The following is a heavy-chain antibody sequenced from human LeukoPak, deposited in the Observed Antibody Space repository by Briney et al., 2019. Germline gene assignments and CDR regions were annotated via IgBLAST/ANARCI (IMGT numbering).Heavy chain of an antibody. Sequence: PSETLSLTCAVYGGSFSGYYWSWIRQPPGKGLEWIGEINHSGSTNYNPSLKSRVTISVDTSKNQFSLKLGSVTAADTAVYYCARGRRYYCDSSGYYYDYWGQGTLVTVSS. V-gene: IGHV4-34*01. J-gene: IGHJ4*02. CDR1: GGSFSGYY. CDR3: ARGRRYYCDSSGYYYDY. CDR2: INHSGST. D-gene: IGHD3-22*01.